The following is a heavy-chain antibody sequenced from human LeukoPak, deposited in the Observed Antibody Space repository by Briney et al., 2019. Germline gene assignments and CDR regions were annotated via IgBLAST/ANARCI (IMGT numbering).Heavy chain of an antibody. CDR1: GGSISSSSYY. CDR2: IYYSGST. CDR3: ARQVGFQYSSGWYVDY. Sequence: SETLSLTCTVSGGSISSSSYYWGWIRQPPGKGLEWIGSIYYSGSTYYNPSLKSRVTISVDTSKNQFSLKLSSVTAADTAVYYCARQVGFQYSSGWYVDYWGQGTLVTVSS. J-gene: IGHJ4*02. D-gene: IGHD6-19*01. V-gene: IGHV4-39*01.